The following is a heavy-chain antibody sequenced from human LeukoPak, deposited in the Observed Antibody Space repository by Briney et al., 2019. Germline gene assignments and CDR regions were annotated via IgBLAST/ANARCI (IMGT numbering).Heavy chain of an antibody. Sequence: PGGSLRLSCAASGFTFYRSAMTWVRQAPGTGLEWVSAISGRGDFTYYADSVQGRFTISRDNSKNMLYLQMTSLRADDTAVYYCARREAEESGPIDYWGQGTLVTVSS. D-gene: IGHD3-3*01. V-gene: IGHV3-23*01. CDR3: ARREAEESGPIDY. CDR2: ISGRGDFT. CDR1: GFTFYRSA. J-gene: IGHJ4*02.